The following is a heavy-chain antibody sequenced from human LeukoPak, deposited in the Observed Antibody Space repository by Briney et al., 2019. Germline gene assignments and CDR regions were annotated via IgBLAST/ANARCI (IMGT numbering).Heavy chain of an antibody. CDR1: GDSISSSSHY. CDR2: IYYTGSA. CDR3: ARDKDSIVGASRPAFDY. V-gene: IGHV4-39*07. Sequence: SETLSLTCTVCGDSISSSSHYWGWVRQPPGKGLDWIGNIYYTGSAYYNPSLKSRVTISVDTSRNQFSLELSSVTAADTAVYYCARDKDSIVGASRPAFDYWGQGTLVTVSS. D-gene: IGHD1-26*01. J-gene: IGHJ4*02.